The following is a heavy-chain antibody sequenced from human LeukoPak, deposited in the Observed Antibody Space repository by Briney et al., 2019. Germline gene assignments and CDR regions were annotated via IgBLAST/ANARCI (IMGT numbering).Heavy chain of an antibody. J-gene: IGHJ1*01. V-gene: IGHV4-39*02. Sequence: PSETLSLTCTVSGGSISSSRFFWGWIRQIPRKRLEWLGNISNTGTTLYNPSLKTRVTISVDTSKSHFSLSLRSVTAADTAVYFCARSRIAAPGTEYFQHWGRGTLVSVSS. CDR1: GGSISSSRFF. D-gene: IGHD6-13*01. CDR2: ISNTGTT. CDR3: ARSRIAAPGTEYFQH.